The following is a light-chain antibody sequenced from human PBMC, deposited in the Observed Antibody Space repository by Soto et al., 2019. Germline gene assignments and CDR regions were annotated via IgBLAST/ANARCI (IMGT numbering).Light chain of an antibody. CDR3: QQYVYSPIT. Sequence: DIVLTQSPGALSLSPGERATLSCRASQSVSSSHLAWYQHKPGQAPRLLIYAASSRATGSPDRFSGGGSGTDFTLTISRLEPEDFAVYYCQQYVYSPITFGQGTRLEIK. CDR1: QSVSSSH. CDR2: AAS. J-gene: IGKJ5*01. V-gene: IGKV3-20*01.